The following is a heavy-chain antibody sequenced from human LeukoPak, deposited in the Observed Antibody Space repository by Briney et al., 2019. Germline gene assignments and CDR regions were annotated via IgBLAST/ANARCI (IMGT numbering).Heavy chain of an antibody. CDR2: INPSGGST. V-gene: IGHV1-46*01. D-gene: IGHD3-22*01. CDR3: AIIARGYFESRSFDY. J-gene: IGHJ4*02. CDR1: GYTFTSYY. Sequence: GASVKVSCKASGYTFTSYYMHWVRQAPGQGLEWMGIINPSGGSTSYAQKFQGRVTMTRDTSTSTVYMELSSLRSEDTAVYYCAIIARGYFESRSFDYWGQGTLVTVSS.